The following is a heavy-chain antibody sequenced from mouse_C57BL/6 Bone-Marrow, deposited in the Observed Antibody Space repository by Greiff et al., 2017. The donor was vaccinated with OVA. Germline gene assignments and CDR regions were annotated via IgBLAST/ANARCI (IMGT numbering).Heavy chain of an antibody. CDR3: ARVPGYDY. CDR1: GYTFTSYW. V-gene: IGHV1-59*01. Sequence: QVQLQQPGAELVRPGTSVKLSCKASGYTFTSYWMHWVKQRPGQGLEWIGVIDPSDSYTNYNQKFKGKATLTVDTSSSTAYMQLSSLTSEDSAVYYCARVPGYDYWGQGTTLTVSS. CDR2: IDPSDSYT. J-gene: IGHJ2*01. D-gene: IGHD3-2*02.